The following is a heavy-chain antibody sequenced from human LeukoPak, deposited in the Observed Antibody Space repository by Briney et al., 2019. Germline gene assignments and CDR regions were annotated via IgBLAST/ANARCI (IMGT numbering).Heavy chain of an antibody. V-gene: IGHV3-7*01. CDR1: GFTFSDYA. CDR3: ARERLAAADY. D-gene: IGHD6-13*01. J-gene: IGHJ4*02. Sequence: GGSLRLSCAASGFTFSDYAMSWVRQAPGKGLEWVANIKQDGSEKYYVDSVKGRFTISRDNAKNSLYLQMNSLRAEDTAVYYCARERLAAADYWGQGTLVTVSS. CDR2: IKQDGSEK.